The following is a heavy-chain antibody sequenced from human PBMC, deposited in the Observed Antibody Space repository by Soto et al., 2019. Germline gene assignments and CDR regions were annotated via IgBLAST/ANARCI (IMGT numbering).Heavy chain of an antibody. CDR2: IYYSGST. Sequence: QVQLQESGPGLVKPSQTLSLTCTVSGGSISSGDYYWSWIRQPPGKGLEWIGYIYYSGSTYYNQSPKSRVTISVETSKSQFYLKLSSVTAADTAVYYCARETITMTRGVIENWCDPWGQGTLVTVSS. V-gene: IGHV4-30-4*01. CDR3: ARETITMTRGVIENWCDP. J-gene: IGHJ5*02. CDR1: GGSISSGDYY. D-gene: IGHD3-10*01.